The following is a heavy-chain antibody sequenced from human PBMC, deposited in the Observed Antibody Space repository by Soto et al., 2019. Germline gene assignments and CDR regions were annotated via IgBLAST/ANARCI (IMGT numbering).Heavy chain of an antibody. V-gene: IGHV4-34*01. D-gene: IGHD7-27*01. CDR3: ARGWGRIFDY. Sequence: QVQLQQWGAGLLKPSETLSLTCAVYGGSFSGYYWNWIRQPPGTGLEWIGEINHSGSTNYNPSLKRRVTISVDTSKNQFSLTLSSVTAADTAVDYCARGWGRIFDYWGQGTLVTVSS. CDR1: GGSFSGYY. J-gene: IGHJ4*02. CDR2: INHSGST.